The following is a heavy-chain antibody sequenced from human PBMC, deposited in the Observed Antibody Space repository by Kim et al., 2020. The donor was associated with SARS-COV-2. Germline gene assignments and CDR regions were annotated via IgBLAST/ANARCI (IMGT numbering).Heavy chain of an antibody. CDR3: ARAKGSYSSSWYTGGYYFDY. D-gene: IGHD6-13*01. J-gene: IGHJ4*02. V-gene: IGHV3-11*01. Sequence: RFTISRDNAKNSLYLQMNSLRAEDTAVYYCARAKGSYSSSWYTGGYYFDYWGQGTLVTVSS.